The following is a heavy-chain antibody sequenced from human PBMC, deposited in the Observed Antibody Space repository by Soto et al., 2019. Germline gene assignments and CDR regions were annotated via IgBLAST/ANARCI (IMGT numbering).Heavy chain of an antibody. CDR1: GYIFANYW. CDR3: ARRTPPSYGSGSYLVYYYGMDV. Sequence: PGESLKISCKGSGYIFANYWIGWVRQVPGKGLEWMGIIYPGDSDTRYSPSFQGQVTISVDRSISTAYLQWSSLKASDTAMYYCARRTPPSYGSGSYLVYYYGMDVWGQGTTVTVS. D-gene: IGHD3-10*01. CDR2: IYPGDSDT. V-gene: IGHV5-51*01. J-gene: IGHJ6*02.